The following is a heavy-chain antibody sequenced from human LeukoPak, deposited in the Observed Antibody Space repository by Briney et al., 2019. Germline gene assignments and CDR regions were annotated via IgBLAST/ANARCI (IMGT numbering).Heavy chain of an antibody. J-gene: IGHJ4*02. V-gene: IGHV1-46*01. D-gene: IGHD2-2*01. CDR3: ARDPAYCSSTSCYARYYFDY. CDR1: GYTFTSYY. CDR2: INPSGGST. Sequence: ASVKVSCKASGYTFTSYYMHWVRQAPGQGLEWMGIINPSGGSTSYAQKFQGRVTMTRDTSTSTVYMELSSLRSEDTAVYYCARDPAYCSSTSCYARYYFDYWGQGTLVTVSS.